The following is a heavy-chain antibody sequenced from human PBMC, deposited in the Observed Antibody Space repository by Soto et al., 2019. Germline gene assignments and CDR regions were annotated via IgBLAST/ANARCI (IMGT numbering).Heavy chain of an antibody. CDR1: GFTFSSYG. J-gene: IGHJ4*02. D-gene: IGHD2-21*02. CDR2: ISYDGSNK. CDR3: AKNSRGDCYSCFDY. V-gene: IGHV3-30*18. Sequence: GGSLRLSCAASGFTFSSYGMHWVRQAPGKGLEWVAVISYDGSNKYYADSVKGRFTISRDNSKNTLYLQMNSLRAEDTAVYYCAKNSRGDCYSCFDYWGQGTLVTVSS.